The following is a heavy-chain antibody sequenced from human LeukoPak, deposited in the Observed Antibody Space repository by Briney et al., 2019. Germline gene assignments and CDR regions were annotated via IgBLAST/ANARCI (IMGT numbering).Heavy chain of an antibody. V-gene: IGHV3-23*01. D-gene: IGHD2-15*01. CDR3: ARGISAVVPRAFDL. Sequence: GRSLRLSCAASGFTFDDYAMSWVRQAPGKGLEWVSTISTTGGSTYYADSVKGRFTISRDNSKNMMYLQMNSLGVEDTAVYYCARGISAVVPRAFDLWGQGTMVTVSS. J-gene: IGHJ3*01. CDR1: GFTFDDYA. CDR2: ISTTGGST.